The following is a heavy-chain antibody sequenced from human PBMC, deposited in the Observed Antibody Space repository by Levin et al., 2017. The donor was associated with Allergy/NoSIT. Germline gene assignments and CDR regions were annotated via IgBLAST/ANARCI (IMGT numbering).Heavy chain of an antibody. Sequence: SETLSLTCAVSGGSISSGGYSWSWIRQPPGKGLEWIGYIYHSGSTYYNPSLKSRVTISVDRSKNQFSLKLSSVTAADTAVYYCARGGIFGVVIPGGNYYGMDGWGQGTTVTVSS. CDR3: ARGGIFGVVIPGGNYYGMDG. J-gene: IGHJ6*02. CDR2: IYHSGST. CDR1: GGSISSGGYS. V-gene: IGHV4-30-2*01. D-gene: IGHD3-3*01.